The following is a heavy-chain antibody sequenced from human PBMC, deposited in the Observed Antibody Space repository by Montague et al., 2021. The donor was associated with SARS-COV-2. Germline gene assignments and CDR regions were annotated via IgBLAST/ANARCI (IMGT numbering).Heavy chain of an antibody. CDR2: IYDSGST. J-gene: IGHJ4*02. D-gene: IGHD1-1*01. CDR1: GGSISSYY. V-gene: IGHV4-59*08. Sequence: SETLSLTCTVSGGSISSYYWSWIRQPPGKGLEWIGYIYDSGSTNYKSSLKSRVTISVDTSKNQFSLKLNSVTAADTAVYYCARHRRSRYGSFDYWGQGTLVTVSS. CDR3: ARHRRSRYGSFDY.